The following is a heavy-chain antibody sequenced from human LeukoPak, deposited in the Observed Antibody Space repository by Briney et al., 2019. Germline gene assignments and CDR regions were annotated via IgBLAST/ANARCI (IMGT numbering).Heavy chain of an antibody. CDR2: ISSSSSYI. Sequence: GGSLRLSCAASEFTVSSYSMNWVRQAPGKGLEWVSSISSSSSYIYYADSVKGRFTISRDNAKNSLYLQMNSLRAEDTAVYYCARGGYCSSTSCYVNYYYGMDVWGKGPTVTVSS. D-gene: IGHD2-2*01. CDR3: ARGGYCSSTSCYVNYYYGMDV. V-gene: IGHV3-21*01. CDR1: EFTVSSYS. J-gene: IGHJ6*04.